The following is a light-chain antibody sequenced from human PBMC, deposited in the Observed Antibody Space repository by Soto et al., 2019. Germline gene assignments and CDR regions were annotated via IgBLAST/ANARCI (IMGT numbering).Light chain of an antibody. V-gene: IGKV3-20*01. CDR3: QQYGGSPRK. CDR1: QSIANS. J-gene: IGKJ1*01. CDR2: GAS. Sequence: EIVSTQSPVTLSLSPGEIASLSCRASQSIANSLAWYQQKPGQAPRLLIFGASNRATGIPDRFSGSGSGTDFTLTISRLEPEDFAVYHCQQYGGSPRKFGQGTKVDIK.